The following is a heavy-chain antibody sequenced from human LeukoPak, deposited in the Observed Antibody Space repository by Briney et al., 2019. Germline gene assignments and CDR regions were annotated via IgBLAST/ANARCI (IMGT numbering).Heavy chain of an antibody. V-gene: IGHV4-31*03. D-gene: IGHD3-9*01. CDR1: GGSISSGGYY. CDR2: IYYSGST. Sequence: SSETLSLTCTVSGGSISSGGYYWSWIRQHPGKGLEWIGYIYYSGSTHYNPSLKSRVTISVDTSKNQFSLKLSSVTAADTAVYYCARDMTDWWFDPWGQGTLVTVSS. J-gene: IGHJ5*02. CDR3: ARDMTDWWFDP.